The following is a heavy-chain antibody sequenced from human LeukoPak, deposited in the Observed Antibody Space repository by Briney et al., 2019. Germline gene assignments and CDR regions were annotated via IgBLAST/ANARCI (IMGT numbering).Heavy chain of an antibody. Sequence: TSVKVSCKASGFTFTSSAVQWVRQARGQRLEWIGWIVVGSGNTNYAQKFQERVTITRDMSTSTAYMELSSLRSEDTAVYYCAASPDYYDSSGYSYYFDYWGQGTLVTVSS. CDR1: GFTFTSSA. CDR2: IVVGSGNT. V-gene: IGHV1-58*01. D-gene: IGHD3-22*01. J-gene: IGHJ4*02. CDR3: AASPDYYDSSGYSYYFDY.